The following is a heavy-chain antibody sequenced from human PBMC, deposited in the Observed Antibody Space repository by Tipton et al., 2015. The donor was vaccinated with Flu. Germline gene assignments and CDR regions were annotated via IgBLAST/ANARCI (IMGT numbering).Heavy chain of an antibody. Sequence: LRLSCTVSGGSISSYYWSWIRQHPGKGLEWIGYIYYSGSTYYNPSLKSRVTISVDTSKNQFSLKLSSVTAADTAVYYCARVGEWERLFDYWGQGTQVTVSS. D-gene: IGHD1-26*01. CDR1: GGSISSYY. V-gene: IGHV4-31*03. CDR2: IYYSGST. J-gene: IGHJ4*02. CDR3: ARVGEWERLFDY.